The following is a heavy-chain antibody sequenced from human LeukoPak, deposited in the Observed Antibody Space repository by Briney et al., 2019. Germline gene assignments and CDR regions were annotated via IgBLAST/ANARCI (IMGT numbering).Heavy chain of an antibody. V-gene: IGHV4-4*07. J-gene: IGHJ4*02. CDR1: GGSISSYY. D-gene: IGHD3-22*01. CDR3: ARDAYYYDSSGLDY. CDR2: IYTSGST. Sequence: SETLSLTCTVSGGSISSYYWSWIRQPAGKGLEWIGRIYTSGSTNYNPSLKSRVTMSVDTSKNQFSLKLSSVTAADTAVYYCARDAYYYDSSGLDYWGQGTLVTVSS.